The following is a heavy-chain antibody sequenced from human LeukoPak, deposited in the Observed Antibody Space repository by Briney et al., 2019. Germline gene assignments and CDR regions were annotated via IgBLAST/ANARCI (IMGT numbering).Heavy chain of an antibody. CDR2: ISAYNGNT. Sequence: ASVKVSCKASGYTFTSYYMHWVRQAPGQGLEWMGWISAYNGNTNYAQKLQGRVTMTTDTSTSTAYMELRSLRSDDTAVYYCAATAMGYFDYWGQGTLVTVSS. J-gene: IGHJ4*02. V-gene: IGHV1-18*04. D-gene: IGHD5-18*01. CDR1: GYTFTSYY. CDR3: AATAMGYFDY.